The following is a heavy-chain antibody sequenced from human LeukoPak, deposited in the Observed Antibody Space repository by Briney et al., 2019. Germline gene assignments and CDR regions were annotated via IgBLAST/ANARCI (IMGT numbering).Heavy chain of an antibody. J-gene: IGHJ4*02. D-gene: IGHD3-3*01. CDR2: IYYSGST. Sequence: PSETLSLTCAVSGGSIRRDYWSWIRQPPGKGLEWIGYIYYSGSTNYNPSLKSRVTISVDTSKNQFSLKLSSVTAADTAVYYCARAVFGVVSYFDYWGQGTLVTVSS. V-gene: IGHV4-59*01. CDR1: GGSIRRDY. CDR3: ARAVFGVVSYFDY.